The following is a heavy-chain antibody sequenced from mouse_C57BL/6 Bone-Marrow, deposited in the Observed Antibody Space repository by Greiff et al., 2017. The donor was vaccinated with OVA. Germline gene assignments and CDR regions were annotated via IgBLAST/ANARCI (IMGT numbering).Heavy chain of an antibody. V-gene: IGHV1-69*01. D-gene: IGHD1-1*01. CDR3: ARRGLRYWYFDV. Sequence: QVQLQQPGAELVMPGASVKLSCKASGYTFTSYWMHWVKQRPGQGLEWIGEIDPSDSYTNYNQKFKGKSTLTVDKSSSTAYMQLSSLTSEDSAVDYCARRGLRYWYFDVWGTGTTVTVSS. CDR2: IDPSDSYT. CDR1: GYTFTSYW. J-gene: IGHJ1*03.